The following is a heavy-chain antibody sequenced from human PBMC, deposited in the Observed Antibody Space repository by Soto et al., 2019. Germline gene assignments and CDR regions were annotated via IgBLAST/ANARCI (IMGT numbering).Heavy chain of an antibody. V-gene: IGHV3-30*18. CDR1: GFTFSSYG. D-gene: IGHD6-13*01. CDR2: ISYDGSNK. Sequence: VGSLRLSCAASGFTFSSYGLHWGRQAPGKGLEWVAVISYDGSNKYYADSVKGRFTISRDNSKNTLYLQMNSLRAEDTAVYYCEKEADAGGMDVWGQGTTVNVSS. CDR3: EKEADAGGMDV. J-gene: IGHJ6*02.